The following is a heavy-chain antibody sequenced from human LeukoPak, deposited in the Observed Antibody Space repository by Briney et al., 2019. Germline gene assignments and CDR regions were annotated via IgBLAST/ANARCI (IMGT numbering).Heavy chain of an antibody. V-gene: IGHV3-53*01. D-gene: IGHD3-22*01. CDR3: ARVGYYYDSSGYDDAFDI. Sequence: PGGSLRLSCAASGFTVSSNYMSWVRQAPGKRLEWVSVIYSGGSTYYADSVKGRFTISRDNSKNTLYLQMNSLRAEDTAVYYCARVGYYYDSSGYDDAFDIWGQGTMVTVSS. CDR1: GFTVSSNY. J-gene: IGHJ3*02. CDR2: IYSGGST.